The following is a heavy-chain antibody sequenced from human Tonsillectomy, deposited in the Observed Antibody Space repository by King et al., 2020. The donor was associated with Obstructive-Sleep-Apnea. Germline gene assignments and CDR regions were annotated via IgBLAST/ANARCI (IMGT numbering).Heavy chain of an antibody. V-gene: IGHV3-9*01. CDR3: AKDQGEYFGVGAFDI. D-gene: IGHD3-10*01. CDR1: RFTFDDCA. Sequence: VQLVESGGGFVLPGRSLRLSCAASRFTFDDCAMHWVRQVPGKGLEWVSSIIWSGDRVAYADSVKGRFTISRDNAKNSLFLQMNSLRREDTAFYYCAKDQGEYFGVGAFDIWGQGTLVTVSS. J-gene: IGHJ3*02. CDR2: IIWSGDRV.